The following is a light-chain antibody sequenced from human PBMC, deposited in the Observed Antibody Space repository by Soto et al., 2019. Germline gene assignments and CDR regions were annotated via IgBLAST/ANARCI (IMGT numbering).Light chain of an antibody. CDR1: QSVSSSF. J-gene: IGKJ4*01. Sequence: EIVLTQSPGTLPLSPGERATLSCRASQSVSSSFLTWYQQKPGQAPRLLIYGASTRATGIPDRFSGSGSGTDFTLTISRLEPEDFVVYYCQQFGSSPPALTFGGGTKVEIK. V-gene: IGKV3-20*01. CDR2: GAS. CDR3: QQFGSSPPALT.